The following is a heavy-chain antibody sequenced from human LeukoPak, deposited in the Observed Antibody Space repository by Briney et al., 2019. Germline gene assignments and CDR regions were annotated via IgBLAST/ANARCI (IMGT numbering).Heavy chain of an antibody. CDR3: ARGLVGASILYYYYYMDV. CDR1: GGSFSGYY. D-gene: IGHD1-26*01. J-gene: IGHJ6*03. CDR2: INHSGST. Sequence: SETLSLTCAVYGGSFSGYYWSWIRQPPGKGLEWIGEINHSGSTNYNPSLKSRVTISVDTSKNQFSLKLSSVTAADTAVYYCARGLVGASILYYYYYMDVWGKGTTVTVSS. V-gene: IGHV4-34*01.